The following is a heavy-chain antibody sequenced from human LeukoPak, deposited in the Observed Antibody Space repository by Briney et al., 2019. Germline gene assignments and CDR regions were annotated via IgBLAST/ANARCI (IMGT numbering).Heavy chain of an antibody. CDR3: ARARNYYDSSDYYYEGDAFDI. CDR1: GGSISSYY. CDR2: IYYSGST. J-gene: IGHJ3*02. V-gene: IGHV4-59*01. D-gene: IGHD3-22*01. Sequence: SETLSLTCTVSGGSISSYYWSWIRQPPGKGLECIGFIYYSGSTNYNPSLKSRVTISVDTSKNQFSLKLSSVTAADTAVYYCARARNYYDSSDYYYEGDAFDIWGQGTMVTVSS.